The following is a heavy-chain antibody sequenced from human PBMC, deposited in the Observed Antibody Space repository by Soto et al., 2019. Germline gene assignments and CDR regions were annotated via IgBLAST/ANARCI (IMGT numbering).Heavy chain of an antibody. Sequence: GGSLRLSCAASGFTFSSYGMHWVRQAPGKGLEWVAVIWYDGSNKYYADSVKGRFTISRDNSKNTLYLQMNSLRAEDTAVYYCARDLRYYGSGSFDHFYMDVWGQGTTVTVSS. V-gene: IGHV3-33*01. CDR1: GFTFSSYG. CDR2: IWYDGSNK. D-gene: IGHD3-10*01. J-gene: IGHJ6*02. CDR3: ARDLRYYGSGSFDHFYMDV.